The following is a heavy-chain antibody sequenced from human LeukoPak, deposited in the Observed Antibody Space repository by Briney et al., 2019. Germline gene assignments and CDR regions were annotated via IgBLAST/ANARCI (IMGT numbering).Heavy chain of an antibody. D-gene: IGHD4-17*01. J-gene: IGHJ6*02. CDR2: IYYGGGT. V-gene: IGHV4-59*01. CDR1: GASIGSYF. Sequence: SETLSLTCTVSGASIGSYFWSWIRQPPGKGLEWIGYIYYGGGTNYNPSFESRITISVDTSKNRISLNLTSVTASDTAVYYCARDNTVPYYYYGMDVWGQGTTVTVSS. CDR3: ARDNTVPYYYYGMDV.